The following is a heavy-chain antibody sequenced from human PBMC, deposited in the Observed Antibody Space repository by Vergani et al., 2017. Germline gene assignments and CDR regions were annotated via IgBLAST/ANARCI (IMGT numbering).Heavy chain of an antibody. J-gene: IGHJ6*03. CDR3: ARKVEKGSPVIAAAGTRGYYYYYMDV. CDR1: GFSFNSYW. CDR2: IKSDGSIT. D-gene: IGHD6-13*01. V-gene: IGHV3-74*03. Sequence: VQLVESGGGLVQPGGSLRLSCSASGFSFNSYWMHWVRQVPGKGLLWVSRIKSDGSITAYADSVKGRFTISRDNSKNTLYLQMNSLRAEDTAVYYCARKVEKGSPVIAAAGTRGYYYYYMDVWGKGTTVTVSS.